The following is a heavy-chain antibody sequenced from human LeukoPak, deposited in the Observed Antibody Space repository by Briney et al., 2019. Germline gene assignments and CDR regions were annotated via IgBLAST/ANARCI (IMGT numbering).Heavy chain of an antibody. D-gene: IGHD3-10*01. CDR1: GFTFSSYA. CDR3: ARVLREFFGSGTYVKSLDY. J-gene: IGHJ4*02. CDR2: VSGNGDYT. Sequence: PGGSLRLSCAASGFTFSSYAMSWVRQAPGKGLEWVSGVSGNGDYTYYADSVKGRFTISRDNSKSTLYLQMNNLRAEDTAVYYCARVLREFFGSGTYVKSLDYWGQGTLVTVSS. V-gene: IGHV3-23*01.